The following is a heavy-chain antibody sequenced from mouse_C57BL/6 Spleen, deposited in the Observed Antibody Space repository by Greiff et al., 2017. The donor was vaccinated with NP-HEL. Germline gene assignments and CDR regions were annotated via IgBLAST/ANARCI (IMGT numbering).Heavy chain of an antibody. CDR2: IHPNSGST. Sequence: QVQLKQPGAELVKPGASVKLSCKASGYTFTSYWMHWVKQRPGQGLEWIGMIHPNSGSTNYNEKFKSKATLTVDKSSSTAYMQLSSLTSEDSAVYYCARRGIEGRDYFDYWGQGTTLTVSS. CDR1: GYTFTSYW. CDR3: ARRGIEGRDYFDY. J-gene: IGHJ2*01. V-gene: IGHV1-64*01.